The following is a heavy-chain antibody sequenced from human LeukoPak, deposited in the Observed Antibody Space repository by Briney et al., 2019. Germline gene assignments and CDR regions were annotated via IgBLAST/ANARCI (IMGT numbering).Heavy chain of an antibody. CDR1: GFTFSSYG. D-gene: IGHD6-19*01. Sequence: PGGSLRLSCAASGFTFSSYGMHWVRQAPGKGLEWVAVIWYDGSNKYYADSVKGRFTISRDNSKNTLYLQMNSLRAEDTAVYYCAKEYSSNYYYYYGMDVWGQGTTATVSS. V-gene: IGHV3-33*06. CDR3: AKEYSSNYYYYYGMDV. J-gene: IGHJ6*02. CDR2: IWYDGSNK.